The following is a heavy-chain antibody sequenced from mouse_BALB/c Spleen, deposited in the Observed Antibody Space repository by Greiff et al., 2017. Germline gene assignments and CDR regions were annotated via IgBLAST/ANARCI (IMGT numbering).Heavy chain of an antibody. CDR1: GFAFSSYD. J-gene: IGHJ2*01. V-gene: IGHV5-12-1*01. Sequence: EVQLQESGGGLVKPGGSLKLSCAASGFAFSSYDMSWVRQTPEKRLEWVAYISSGGGSTYYPDTVKGRFTISRDNAKNTLYLQMSSLKSEDTAMYYCARHTTPLDYWGQGTTLTVSS. CDR3: ARHTTPLDY. CDR2: ISSGGGST. D-gene: IGHD1-1*01.